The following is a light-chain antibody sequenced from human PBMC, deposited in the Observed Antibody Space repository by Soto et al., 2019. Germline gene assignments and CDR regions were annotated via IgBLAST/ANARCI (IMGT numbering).Light chain of an antibody. CDR2: SAS. CDR3: HQYNHWLTWT. J-gene: IGKJ1*01. V-gene: IGKV3-15*01. Sequence: EIVTTQSPATLSLSPGQRATLSCRASQGVSSKLAWYQQRPGQAPRLLIYSASTRATGIPARFSGSGSGTEFTLTISSLQSEDFAVYYCHQYNHWLTWTFGQGTKVEIK. CDR1: QGVSSK.